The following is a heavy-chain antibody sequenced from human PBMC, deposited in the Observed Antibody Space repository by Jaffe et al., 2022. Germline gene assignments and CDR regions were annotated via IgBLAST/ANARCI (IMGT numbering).Heavy chain of an antibody. Sequence: QAQLVQSGAEVRKPGASVKVSCKASGYAFTGYYLHWVRQAPGQGLEWMGWINPHRGDTHYVQKFQGRVTMTRDTSITTAYMEMSGLRSDDTAVYYCARDLGDSAVDYWGQGTLVTVSS. D-gene: IGHD2-21*02. CDR3: ARDLGDSAVDY. CDR1: GYAFTGYY. CDR2: INPHRGDT. J-gene: IGHJ4*02. V-gene: IGHV1-2*02.